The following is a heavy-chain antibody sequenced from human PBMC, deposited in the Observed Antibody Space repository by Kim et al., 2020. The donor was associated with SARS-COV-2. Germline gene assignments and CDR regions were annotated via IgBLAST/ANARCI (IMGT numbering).Heavy chain of an antibody. J-gene: IGHJ3*02. CDR2: ISSSSSYI. V-gene: IGHV3-21*01. CDR3: ARDIGSGYRENAFDI. Sequence: GGSLRLSCAASGFTFSSYSMNWVRQAPGKGLEWVSSISSSSSYIYYADSVKGRFTISRDNAKNSLYLQMNSLRAEDTAVYYCARDIGSGYRENAFDIWGQGTMVTVSS. CDR1: GFTFSSYS. D-gene: IGHD3-22*01.